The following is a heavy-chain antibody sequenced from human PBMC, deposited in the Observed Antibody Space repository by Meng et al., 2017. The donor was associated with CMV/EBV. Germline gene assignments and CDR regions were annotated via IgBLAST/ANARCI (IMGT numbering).Heavy chain of an antibody. CDR2: INWNGGST. J-gene: IGHJ4*02. CDR1: GFTFDDYG. CDR3: ARDYSTLWDGSDY. V-gene: IGHV3-20*04. Sequence: GESLKISCAASGFTFDDYGMSLVRQAPGKGLEWVSGINWNGGSTGYADSVKGRFTISRDNAKNSLYLQMNSLRAEDTALYYCARDYSTLWDGSDYWGQGTLVTVSS. D-gene: IGHD3-10*01.